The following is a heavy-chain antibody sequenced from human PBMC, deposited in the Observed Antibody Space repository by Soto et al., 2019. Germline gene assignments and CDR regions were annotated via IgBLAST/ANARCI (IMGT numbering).Heavy chain of an antibody. CDR2: ISYDGSNK. CDR1: GFTFSSYA. V-gene: IGHV3-30-3*01. CDR3: ARGLRVVVVTAMYY. D-gene: IGHD2-21*02. Sequence: ESGGGVVQPGRSLRLSCAASGFTFSSYAMHWVRQAPGKGLEWVAVISYDGSNKYYADSVKGRFTISRDNSKNTLYLQMNSLRAEDTAVYYCARGLRVVVVTAMYYWGQGTLVTVSS. J-gene: IGHJ4*02.